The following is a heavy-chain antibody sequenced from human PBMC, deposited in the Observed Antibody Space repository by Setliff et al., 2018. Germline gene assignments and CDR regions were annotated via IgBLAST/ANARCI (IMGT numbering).Heavy chain of an antibody. CDR2: IYYSGST. D-gene: IGHD7-27*01. CDR3: ARLKSRNWGLWYFDL. J-gene: IGHJ2*01. Sequence: SETLSLTCTVSGGSISSSSYYWGWIRQPPGKGLGWIGSIYYSGSTYYNPSLKSRVTISVDTSKNQFSLKLSSVTAADTAVYYCARLKSRNWGLWYFDLWGRGTLVTVSS. V-gene: IGHV4-39*01. CDR1: GGSISSSSYY.